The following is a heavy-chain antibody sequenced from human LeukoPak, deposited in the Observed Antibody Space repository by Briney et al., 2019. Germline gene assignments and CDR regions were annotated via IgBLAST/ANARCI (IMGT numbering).Heavy chain of an antibody. CDR2: ISAYNGNT. J-gene: IGHJ4*02. V-gene: IGHV1-18*01. Sequence: ASVKVSCKASGYTFTSYGISWVRQAPGQGLEWMGWISAYNGNTNYAQKLQGRVTMTTDTSTSTAYMELRSLRSVDTAVYYCATAAGTPPTFDYWGQGTLVTVSS. CDR1: GYTFTSYG. D-gene: IGHD6-13*01. CDR3: ATAAGTPPTFDY.